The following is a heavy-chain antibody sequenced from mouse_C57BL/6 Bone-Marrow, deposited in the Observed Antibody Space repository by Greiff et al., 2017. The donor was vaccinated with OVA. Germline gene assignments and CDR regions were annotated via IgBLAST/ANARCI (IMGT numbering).Heavy chain of an antibody. CDR2: IDPENGDT. Sequence: EVQLQQSGAELVRPGASVKLSCTASGFNINDDYMHWVKQRPEQGLEWIGWIDPENGDTEYASKFQGKATITADTSSNTPYLQLSSLTSEDTAVYYCTSYGNFDYWGQGTTLTVSS. V-gene: IGHV14-4*01. CDR1: GFNINDDY. CDR3: TSYGNFDY. D-gene: IGHD2-1*01. J-gene: IGHJ2*01.